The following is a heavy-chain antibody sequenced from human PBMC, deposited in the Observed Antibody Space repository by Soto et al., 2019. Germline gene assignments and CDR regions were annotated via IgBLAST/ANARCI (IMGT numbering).Heavy chain of an antibody. CDR3: ARGSYCTNGVCYTGYYYGMDV. D-gene: IGHD2-8*01. CDR1: GYTFTGYY. J-gene: IGHJ6*02. Sequence: ASVKVSCKASGYTFTGYYMHWVRQAPGQGLEWMGWINPNSGGTNYAQKFQGWVTITRDKSISTAYMELSSLRSEDTAVYYCARGSYCTNGVCYTGYYYGMDVWGQGTTVTVSS. V-gene: IGHV1-2*04. CDR2: INPNSGGT.